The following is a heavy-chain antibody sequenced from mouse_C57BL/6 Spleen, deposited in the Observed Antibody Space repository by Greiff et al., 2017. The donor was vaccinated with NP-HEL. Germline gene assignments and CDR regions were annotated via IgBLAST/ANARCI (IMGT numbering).Heavy chain of an antibody. J-gene: IGHJ1*03. V-gene: IGHV10-1*01. CDR2: IRSKSNNYAT. D-gene: IGHD3-2*02. Sequence: EVKVVESGGGLVQPKGSLKLSCAASGFSFNTYAMNWVRQAPGKGLEWVARIRSKSNNYATYYADSVKDRFTISRDDSESMLYLQMNNLKTEDTAMYYCVRQGGTLSGYFDVWGTGTTVTVSS. CDR3: VRQGGTLSGYFDV. CDR1: GFSFNTYA.